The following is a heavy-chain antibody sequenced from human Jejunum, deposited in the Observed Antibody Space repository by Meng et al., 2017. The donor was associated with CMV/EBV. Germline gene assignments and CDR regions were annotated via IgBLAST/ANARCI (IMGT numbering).Heavy chain of an antibody. J-gene: IGHJ4*02. V-gene: IGHV3-23*01. CDR1: GFTFDTYV. D-gene: IGHD4-17*01. Sequence: GFTFDTYVMTWVRQAPGKGLEWVSSISGSGETSYYADSVQGRFTISKDNSRNTVFLQMDGLRVDDTAVYFCAKDWISLYGPTSSDYWGQGTLVTVSS. CDR2: ISGSGETS. CDR3: AKDWISLYGPTSSDY.